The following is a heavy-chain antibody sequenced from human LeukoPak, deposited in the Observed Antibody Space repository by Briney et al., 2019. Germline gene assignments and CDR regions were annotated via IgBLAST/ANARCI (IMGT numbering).Heavy chain of an antibody. CDR3: ARVGFGPGYYYYGMDV. CDR1: GYTFTGYY. CDR2: INPNSGGT. J-gene: IGHJ6*02. D-gene: IGHD3-16*01. V-gene: IGHV1-2*04. Sequence: ASVTVSFAASGYTFTGYYMHWVRQAPGQGLEWMGWINPNSGGTNYAQKFQGWVTMTRDTSISTAYMELSRLRSDDTAVYYCARVGFGPGYYYYGMDVWGQGTTVTVSS.